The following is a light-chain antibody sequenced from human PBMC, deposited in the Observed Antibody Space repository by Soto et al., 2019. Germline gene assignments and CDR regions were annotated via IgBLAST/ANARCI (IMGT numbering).Light chain of an antibody. CDR3: SAWDDSLNGYV. CDR1: DSNIGNNF. V-gene: IGLV1-47*02. CDR2: LND. J-gene: IGLJ1*01. Sequence: QSVVTQPPSASGTPGQRVTISCSGSDSNIGNNFVYWYQHVPGTAPKLVIYLNDRRPSGVPDRFSGSKSGTSASLAISGLRSEDEADYYCSAWDDSLNGYVFGTGTKLTVL.